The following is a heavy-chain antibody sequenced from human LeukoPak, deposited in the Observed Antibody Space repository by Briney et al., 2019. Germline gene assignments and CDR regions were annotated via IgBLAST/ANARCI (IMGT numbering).Heavy chain of an antibody. CDR3: ASRLLFRPRTWLLDY. J-gene: IGHJ4*02. CDR1: GGSISSGDYY. Sequence: SETLSLTCTVSGGSISSGDYYWSWIRQPPGKGLEWIGYIYYSGSTYYNPSLKSRVTISVDTSKNQFSLKLSSVTAADTAVYYCASRLLFRPRTWLLDYWGQGTLVTVSS. CDR2: IYYSGST. V-gene: IGHV4-30-4*01. D-gene: IGHD2-21*02.